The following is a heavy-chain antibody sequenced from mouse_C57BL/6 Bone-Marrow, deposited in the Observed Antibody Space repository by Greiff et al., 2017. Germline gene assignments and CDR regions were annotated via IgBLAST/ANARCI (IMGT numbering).Heavy chain of an antibody. CDR3: VRHIRSPYYYAMDY. J-gene: IGHJ4*01. Sequence: EVHLVESGGGLVQPKGSLKLSCAASGFSFNTYAMNWVRQAPGKGLEWVARIRSKSNNYATYYADSVKDRFTISRDDSESMLYLQMNNLKTEDTAMYYCVRHIRSPYYYAMDYWGQGTSVTVSS. V-gene: IGHV10-1*01. CDR2: IRSKSNNYAT. D-gene: IGHD1-3*01. CDR1: GFSFNTYA.